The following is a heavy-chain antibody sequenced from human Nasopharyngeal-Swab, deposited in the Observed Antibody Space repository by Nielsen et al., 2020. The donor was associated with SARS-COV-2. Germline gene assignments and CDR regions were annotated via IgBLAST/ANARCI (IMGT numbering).Heavy chain of an antibody. D-gene: IGHD5-12*01. CDR1: GYTFTSYD. V-gene: IGHV1-8*01. CDR3: ARPIGSIGYDQLAPLS. CDR2: MNPNSGNT. J-gene: IGHJ4*02. Sequence: ASVKVSCKASGYTFTSYDINWVRQATGQGLEWMGWMNPNSGNTGYAQKFQGRVTMTRNTSISTAYMELSSLRSEDTAVYYCARPIGSIGYDQLAPLSWGQGTLVTVSS.